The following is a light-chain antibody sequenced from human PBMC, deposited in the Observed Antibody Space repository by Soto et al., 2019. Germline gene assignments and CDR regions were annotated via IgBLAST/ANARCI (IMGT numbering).Light chain of an antibody. CDR1: QTVLYSSNNKNY. J-gene: IGKJ5*01. CDR3: QQYYSTIT. V-gene: IGKV4-1*01. Sequence: DIVMTQSPDSLAVSLGERATINCKSSQTVLYSSNNKNYLAWYQQKPGQPPKLLIYWASTRESGVPDRFSGSGSGQDFTLTISSLQAEDVAVYYCQQYYSTITFGQGTRLEIK. CDR2: WAS.